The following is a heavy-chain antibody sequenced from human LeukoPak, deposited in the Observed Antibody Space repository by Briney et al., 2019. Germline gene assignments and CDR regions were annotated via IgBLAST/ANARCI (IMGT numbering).Heavy chain of an antibody. CDR3: ARDASTLDGYNPFDY. Sequence: SETLSLTCTVPGGSISSYYWSWIRQPPGKGLEWIGYIYYSGSTNYNPSLKSRVTISVGTSKNQFSLKLSSVTAADTAVYYCARDASTLDGYNPFDYWGQGTLVTVSS. CDR2: IYYSGST. D-gene: IGHD5-24*01. V-gene: IGHV4-59*01. CDR1: GGSISSYY. J-gene: IGHJ4*02.